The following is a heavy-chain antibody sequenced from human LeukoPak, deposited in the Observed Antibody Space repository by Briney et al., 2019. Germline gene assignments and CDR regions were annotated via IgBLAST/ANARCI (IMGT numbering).Heavy chain of an antibody. CDR1: GFTFSDYS. V-gene: IGHV3-30-3*01. CDR3: ARTYFFRAAYYFDD. CDR2: ISYDGSNT. Sequence: GSLRLSCAASGFTFSDYSMHWVRQAPGKGLDWVAFISYDGSNTHYADSVRGRFTISRDNSKNIVSLQLTSLRAEDTATYYCARTYFFRAAYYFDDWGQGTLVTVSS. D-gene: IGHD3-3*01. J-gene: IGHJ4*02.